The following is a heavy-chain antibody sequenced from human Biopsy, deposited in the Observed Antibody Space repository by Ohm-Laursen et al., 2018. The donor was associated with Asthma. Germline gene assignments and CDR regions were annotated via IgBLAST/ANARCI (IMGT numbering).Heavy chain of an antibody. V-gene: IGHV1-18*01. D-gene: IGHD3-10*01. CDR1: GYTFNSAG. Sequence: SSVKVSCKTSGYTFNSAGITWVRQAPGQGLEWMGWISVYNGNTKVAQKLQDRVTMITDTSTSTAYVELGSLRSDDTAVYFCARAVDYSHYYGIDVWGQGTTVTVS. J-gene: IGHJ6*02. CDR3: ARAVDYSHYYGIDV. CDR2: ISVYNGNT.